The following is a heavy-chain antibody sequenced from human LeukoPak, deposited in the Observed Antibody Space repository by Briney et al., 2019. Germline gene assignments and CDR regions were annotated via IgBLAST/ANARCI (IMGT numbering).Heavy chain of an antibody. J-gene: IGHJ6*03. CDR1: GFTVSSNY. CDR2: ISGSGTFI. D-gene: IGHD3-3*01. CDR3: ARDAGSYDFWTHYYYYYMDV. Sequence: GGSLRLSCAASGFTVSSNYMSWVRQAPGKGLDWVSSISGSGTFIYYADSVKGRFTISRDNAKNSLYLQMNSLRAEDTAVYYCARDAGSYDFWTHYYYYYMDVWGKGTTVTVSS. V-gene: IGHV3-21*01.